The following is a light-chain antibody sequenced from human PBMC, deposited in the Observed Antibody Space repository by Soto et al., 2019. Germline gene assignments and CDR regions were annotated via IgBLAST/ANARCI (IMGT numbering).Light chain of an antibody. CDR3: QQSYSILRT. Sequence: DIKMNQSPSSLSASVGDRVTLTCRASQSISSYLNWYQQKPGKAPKLLIYAASSLQSGVPSRFSGSGSGTDFTLTITSLQPEDFATYYCQQSYSILRTFGPGTNVDIK. CDR2: AAS. J-gene: IGKJ3*01. V-gene: IGKV1-39*01. CDR1: QSISSY.